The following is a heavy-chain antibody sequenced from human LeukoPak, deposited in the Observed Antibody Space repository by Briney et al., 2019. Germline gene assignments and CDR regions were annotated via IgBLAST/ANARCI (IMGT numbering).Heavy chain of an antibody. V-gene: IGHV3-30*03. CDR1: GFTFSSYG. Sequence: PGGSQRLSCAGSGFTFSSYGMHWVRQAPGKGLEWVAVISYDGSNKYYTDSVKARFTISRDNSKDTLYLQMNSLRPDDTAVYYCATTLGSGWKFDYWGQGTLVTVSS. D-gene: IGHD6-19*01. CDR3: ATTLGSGWKFDY. CDR2: ISYDGSNK. J-gene: IGHJ4*02.